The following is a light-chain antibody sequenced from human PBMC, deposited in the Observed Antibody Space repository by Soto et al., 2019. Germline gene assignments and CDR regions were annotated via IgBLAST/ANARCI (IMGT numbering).Light chain of an antibody. V-gene: IGKV3-15*01. J-gene: IGKJ1*01. Sequence: EIVLTQSPGTLSLSPGERATLSCRASQSVSHNYLAWYQQKPGQAPRLLIYGASTRATGISARFSGSGSGTEFTLTISSLQSEDFGVYYCQQYNNWWTFGQGTKVEI. CDR1: QSVSHNY. CDR3: QQYNNWWT. CDR2: GAS.